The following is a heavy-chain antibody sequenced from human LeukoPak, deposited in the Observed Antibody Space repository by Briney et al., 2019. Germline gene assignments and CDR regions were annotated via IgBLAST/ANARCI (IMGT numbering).Heavy chain of an antibody. CDR3: ARDRRDGYNLYYFDL. CDR2: IYTSGST. V-gene: IGHV4-61*02. D-gene: IGHD5-24*01. J-gene: IGHJ4*02. CDR1: GGSIYSGSYY. Sequence: SETLSLTCTVSGGSIYSGSYYGSWIRQPAGKGLECIGRIYTSGSTNYNPSLKRRVTISVDTSKNQFSLKLSSVTAAETAVYYCARDRRDGYNLYYFDLWGQGTLVTVSS.